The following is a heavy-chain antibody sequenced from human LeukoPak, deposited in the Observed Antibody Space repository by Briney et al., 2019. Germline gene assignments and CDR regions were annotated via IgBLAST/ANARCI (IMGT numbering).Heavy chain of an antibody. D-gene: IGHD3-10*01. J-gene: IGHJ4*02. CDR2: ITGSGGRT. V-gene: IGHV3-23*01. CDR3: AKTFYGSENYYSLFDY. Sequence: GGSLRLSCAGSGFTFSSYAMTWVRKAPGKGLVWVSSITGSGGRTYYADSVRGRFTISRDNSKNTLYLQVSSLRAEDTAVYYCAKTFYGSENYYSLFDYWGQGTLVTVSS. CDR1: GFTFSSYA.